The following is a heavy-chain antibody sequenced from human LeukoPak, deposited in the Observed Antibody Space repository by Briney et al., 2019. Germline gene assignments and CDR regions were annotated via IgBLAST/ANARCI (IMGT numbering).Heavy chain of an antibody. CDR3: ARDRVWFGESFDY. D-gene: IGHD3-10*01. J-gene: IGHJ4*02. V-gene: IGHV1-69*01. Sequence: SVKVSCKASGGTFSGYAISWVRQAPGHGLEWMGGIIPIFGTANYAQKFQGRVTITADESTSTAYMELSSLRSEDTAVYYCARDRVWFGESFDYWGQGTLVTVSS. CDR2: IIPIFGTA. CDR1: GGTFSGYA.